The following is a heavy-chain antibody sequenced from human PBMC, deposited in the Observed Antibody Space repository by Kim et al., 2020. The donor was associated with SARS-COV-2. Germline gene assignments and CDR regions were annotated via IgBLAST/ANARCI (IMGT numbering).Heavy chain of an antibody. CDR2: IWYDGSNK. CDR3: AKDLVVMDGFGMDGMDV. D-gene: IGHD2-8*02. Sequence: GGSLRLSCAASGFTFSSYAMHWVRQAPGKGLEWVAVIWYDGSNKYYADSVKGRFTISRDNSKNTLYLQMNSLRAEDTAVYYCAKDLVVMDGFGMDGMDVWGQGTTVTVSS. V-gene: IGHV3-33*06. CDR1: GFTFSSYA. J-gene: IGHJ6*02.